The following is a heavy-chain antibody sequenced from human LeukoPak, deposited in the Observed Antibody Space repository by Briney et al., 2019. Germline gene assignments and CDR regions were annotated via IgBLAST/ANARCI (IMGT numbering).Heavy chain of an antibody. CDR2: LYYSGST. V-gene: IGHV4-39*01. CDR1: GGSISSSSYY. D-gene: IGHD1-26*01. J-gene: IGHJ4*02. Sequence: SETLSLTCTVSGGSISSSSYYWGWIRQPPGKGLEWIGSLYYSGSTYRNPSLKSRVTISVDTSKNQSSLKLTSVTAADTAVYYCATSSGSYYYWGQGTLVTVSS. CDR3: ATSSGSYYY.